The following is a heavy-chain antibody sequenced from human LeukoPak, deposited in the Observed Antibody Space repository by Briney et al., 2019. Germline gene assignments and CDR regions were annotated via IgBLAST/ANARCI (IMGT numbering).Heavy chain of an antibody. CDR3: ARSTGYSSGWHRADY. CDR1: GGSISSGGYY. J-gene: IGHJ4*02. D-gene: IGHD6-19*01. CDR2: IYYSGST. V-gene: IGHV4-31*03. Sequence: PSETLSLTCTVSGGSISSGGYYWSWIRQHPGKGLEWIGYIYYSGSTYYNPSLKSRVTISVDTSKNQFSLKLSSVTAADTAAYYCARSTGYSSGWHRADYWGQGTLVTVSS.